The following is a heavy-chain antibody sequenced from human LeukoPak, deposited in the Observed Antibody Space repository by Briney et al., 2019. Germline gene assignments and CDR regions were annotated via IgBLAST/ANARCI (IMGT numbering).Heavy chain of an antibody. V-gene: IGHV7-4-1*02. D-gene: IGHD3-10*01. J-gene: IGHJ5*02. CDR3: ARERSTMVRGVIIRWFDP. Sequence: ASVKVSCKASGYTFTGYYMHWVRQAPGQGLEWMGWINTNTGNPTYAQGFTGRFVFSLDTSVSTAYLQISSLKAEDTAVYYCARERSTMVRGVIIRWFDPWGQGTLVTVSS. CDR2: INTNTGNP. CDR1: GYTFTGYY.